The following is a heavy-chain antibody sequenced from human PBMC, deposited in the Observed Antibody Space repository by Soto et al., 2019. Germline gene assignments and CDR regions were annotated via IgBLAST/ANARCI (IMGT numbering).Heavy chain of an antibody. CDR3: ARDDSFYGMDV. Sequence: QVQLVQSGAEMKKPGASVKVSCKGSGYTFNSYDLSWVRQAPGQGLEWMGLIGAYTGDTKYAQKFQDRVTMTTDTSTNTAYMELRSLRSDETAVYFCARDDSFYGMDVWGRGTTVIVSS. CDR2: IGAYTGDT. J-gene: IGHJ6*02. D-gene: IGHD3-22*01. CDR1: GYTFNSYD. V-gene: IGHV1-18*01.